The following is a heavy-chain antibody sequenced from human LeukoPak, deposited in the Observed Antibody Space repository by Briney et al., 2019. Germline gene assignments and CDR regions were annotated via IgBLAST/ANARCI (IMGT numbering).Heavy chain of an antibody. D-gene: IGHD3-22*01. V-gene: IGHV3-21*01. CDR3: ARDQRYYDSSGYYSYFDY. J-gene: IGHJ4*02. CDR2: ISGTGSYI. CDR1: GFTFSSYS. Sequence: PGGSLRLSCAASGFTFSSYSMNWVRQAPGKGLEWVSSISGTGSYIYYADSVKGRFTISRDNSKNTLYLQMNSLRAEDTAVYYCARDQRYYDSSGYYSYFDYWGQGTLVTVSS.